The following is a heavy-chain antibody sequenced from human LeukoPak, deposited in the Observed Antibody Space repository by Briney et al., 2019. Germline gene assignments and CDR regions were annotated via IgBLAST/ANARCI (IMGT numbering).Heavy chain of an antibody. V-gene: IGHV3-23*01. D-gene: IGHD2-2*02. Sequence: GGSLRLSCAASGFTFGNYAMSWVRQAPGKGLEWVSGISSSGAGTYYADSVKGRFTISRDNSKNTLYLQMNSLRAEDTAVYYCAKSANDYCSSNSCYKFDYWGQGTLVTVSS. CDR2: ISSSGAGT. CDR1: GFTFGNYA. CDR3: AKSANDYCSSNSCYKFDY. J-gene: IGHJ4*02.